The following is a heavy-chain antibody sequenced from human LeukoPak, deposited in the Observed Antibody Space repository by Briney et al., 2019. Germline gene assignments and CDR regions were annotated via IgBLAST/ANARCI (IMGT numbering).Heavy chain of an antibody. J-gene: IGHJ5*02. Sequence: GGSLRLSCAASGFTFSSYSMNWVRQAPGKGLEWVSVIYSGGSTYYADSVKGRFTISRDNSKNTLYLQMNSLRAEDTAVYYCARDRGGYGCFDPWGQGTLVTVSS. CDR3: ARDRGGYGCFDP. D-gene: IGHD3-22*01. V-gene: IGHV3-66*01. CDR1: GFTFSSYS. CDR2: IYSGGST.